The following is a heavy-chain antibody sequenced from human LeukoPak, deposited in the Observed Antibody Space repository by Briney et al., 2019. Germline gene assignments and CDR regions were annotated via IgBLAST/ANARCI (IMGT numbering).Heavy chain of an antibody. CDR3: GRAWGIWHGGYFDY. V-gene: IGHV4-34*01. J-gene: IGHJ4*02. CDR2: INHSGST. D-gene: IGHD6-13*01. CDR1: GGSFSGYY. Sequence: PSETLSLTCAVYGGSFSGYYRSWIRQPPGKGLEWIGEINHSGSTNYNPSLKSRVTISVDTSKNQFSLKLSSVTAADTAVYYCGRAWGIWHGGYFDYWGQGTLVTVSS.